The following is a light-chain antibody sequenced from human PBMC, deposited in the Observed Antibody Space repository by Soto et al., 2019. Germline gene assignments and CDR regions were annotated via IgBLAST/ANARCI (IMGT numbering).Light chain of an antibody. Sequence: EVVLTQSPATLSVSPGEGATLSCRASQSVNVLLAWYQQKPGQAPRLLIYGASSRATGIPDRFSGSGSGTDFTLTISRLEPEDFAVYFCQQYGSSSYTFGQGTKLEIK. CDR2: GAS. J-gene: IGKJ2*01. V-gene: IGKV3-20*01. CDR1: QSVNVL. CDR3: QQYGSSSYT.